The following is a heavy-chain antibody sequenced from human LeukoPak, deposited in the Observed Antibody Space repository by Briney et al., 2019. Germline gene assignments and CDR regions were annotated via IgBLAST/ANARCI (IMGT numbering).Heavy chain of an antibody. CDR1: GASISSYY. CDR2: IYSSRG. Sequence: SETLSLTCTVSGASISSYYWSWIRQPAGKGLEWIGRIYSSRGIYNPSLKSRVTMSVDTSKNQFSLKLSSVTAADTAVYYCARAAGRDTTSGLDFDYWGQGILVTVSS. J-gene: IGHJ4*02. D-gene: IGHD1-26*01. V-gene: IGHV4-4*07. CDR3: ARAAGRDTTSGLDFDY.